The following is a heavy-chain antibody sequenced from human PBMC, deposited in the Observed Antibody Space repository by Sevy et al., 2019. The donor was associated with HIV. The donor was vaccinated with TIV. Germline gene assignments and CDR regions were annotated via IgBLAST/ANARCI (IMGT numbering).Heavy chain of an antibody. CDR1: GSTLSRLS. Sequence: ASVKVSCKVSGSTLSRLSMHWVRQAPGKGLEWMASFDPEDGETIYARKFQGRVTMTEDTSTDTAYMELSSLRSEDTAVYYCATTKDYYESYGSPFDYWGQGTLVTVSS. J-gene: IGHJ4*02. CDR3: ATTKDYYESYGSPFDY. V-gene: IGHV1-24*01. D-gene: IGHD3-22*01. CDR2: FDPEDGET.